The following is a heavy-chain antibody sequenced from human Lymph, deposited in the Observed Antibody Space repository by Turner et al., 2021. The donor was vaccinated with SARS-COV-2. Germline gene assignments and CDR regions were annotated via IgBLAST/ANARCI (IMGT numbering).Heavy chain of an antibody. J-gene: IGHJ4*02. D-gene: IGHD3-3*01. V-gene: IGHV3-30*18. CDR1: GFTFSNYG. Sequence: QVQLVESGGGVVQPGRSLRLSCAASGFTFSNYGMHWVRQAPGKGLGWVAVISYDGSNKNYAGSVKGRFTISRDNSKNTLNLQMNSLRAEDTAVYYCAKDSRFLEWLLFGEFDYWGQGTLVTVSS. CDR2: ISYDGSNK. CDR3: AKDSRFLEWLLFGEFDY.